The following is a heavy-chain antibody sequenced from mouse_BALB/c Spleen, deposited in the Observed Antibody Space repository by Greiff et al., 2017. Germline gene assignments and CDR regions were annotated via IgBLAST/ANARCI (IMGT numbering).Heavy chain of an antibody. CDR1: GFTFTSYA. CDR3: AREGKGDVGF. V-gene: IGHV5-6-5*01. CDR2: ISSGGST. J-gene: IGHJ4*01. Sequence: DVKLVESGGGLVKPGGSLKLSCAASGFTFTSYAMSWVRQTPGKGLEWVGFISSGGSTYYPASVKARFTISRENARNLLYLQMSSLRSEDTAMYCCAREGKGDVGFWGQGASGTVSS.